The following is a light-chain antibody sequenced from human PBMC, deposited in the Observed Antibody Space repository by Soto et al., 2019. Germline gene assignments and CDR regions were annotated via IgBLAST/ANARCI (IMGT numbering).Light chain of an antibody. J-gene: IGKJ2*01. Sequence: DIPMTQSPSSLSASTGDRVTITCRASQSISNSVNWYQQKPGKAPKLLISAASRLQSGVPSRFIGSGSGTDFTLTITSLQPEDFASYSCQQGYSTPADTFGQGTKLEIK. V-gene: IGKV1-39*01. CDR3: QQGYSTPADT. CDR2: AAS. CDR1: QSISNS.